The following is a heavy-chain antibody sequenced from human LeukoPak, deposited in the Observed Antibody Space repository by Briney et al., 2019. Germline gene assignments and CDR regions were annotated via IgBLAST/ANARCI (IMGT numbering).Heavy chain of an antibody. Sequence: SETLSLTCAVYGGSFSGYYWSWIRQPPGKGLEWIGEINHSGSTNYNPSLKSRVTISVDTSKNQFSLKLSSVTAADTAVYYCASRDYDSSGYYVGYYFDYWGQGTLVTVSS. CDR2: INHSGST. D-gene: IGHD3-22*01. V-gene: IGHV4-34*01. J-gene: IGHJ4*02. CDR1: GGSFSGYY. CDR3: ASRDYDSSGYYVGYYFDY.